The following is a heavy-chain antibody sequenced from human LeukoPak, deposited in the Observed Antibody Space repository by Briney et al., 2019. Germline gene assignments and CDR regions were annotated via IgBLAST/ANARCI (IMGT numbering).Heavy chain of an antibody. J-gene: IGHJ4*02. CDR3: ARNGRVRRVVKDLFEY. CDR1: GYTFTGYY. D-gene: IGHD3-10*01. CDR2: INPDSGGT. V-gene: IGHV1-2*02. Sequence: ASVKVSCKASGYTFTGYYLHWVRQAPGQGLEWMGWINPDSGGTNYAQKFQGRVTMTRDTSISTAYMELRNMRDDDTAMYYCARNGRVRRVVKDLFEYWGQGTLVAVSS.